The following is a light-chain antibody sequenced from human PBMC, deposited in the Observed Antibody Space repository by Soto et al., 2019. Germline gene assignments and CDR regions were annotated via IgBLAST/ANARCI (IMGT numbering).Light chain of an antibody. CDR2: EVS. V-gene: IGLV2-14*02. CDR1: STDFENYNL. CDR3: SSYTSSSTLVV. J-gene: IGLJ2*01. Sequence: QSALTQPASVSGSPGQSITISCTRSSTDFENYNLVSWYQHCPDKAPKLIIYEVSNRPSGVSNRFSGSKSGNTASLTISGLQAEDEADYYCSSYTSSSTLVVFGGGTQLTVL.